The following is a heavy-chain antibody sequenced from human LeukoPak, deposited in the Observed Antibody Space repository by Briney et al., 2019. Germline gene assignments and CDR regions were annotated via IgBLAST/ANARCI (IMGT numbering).Heavy chain of an antibody. J-gene: IGHJ6*03. CDR1: GYTFTGYY. CDR2: INPNSGGT. D-gene: IGHD1-26*01. V-gene: IGHV1-2*02. CDR3: AREGGDGIVGALRGYMDV. Sequence: ASVKVSCKASGYTFTGYYMHWVRQAPGQGLGWMGWINPNSGGTNYAQKFQGRVTMTRDTSISTAYMELSRLRSDDTAVYYCAREGGDGIVGALRGYMDVWGKGTTVTVSS.